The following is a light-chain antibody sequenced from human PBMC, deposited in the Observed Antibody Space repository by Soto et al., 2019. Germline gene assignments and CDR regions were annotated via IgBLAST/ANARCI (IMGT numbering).Light chain of an antibody. J-gene: IGKJ2*01. V-gene: IGKV3-15*01. CDR3: QQYNNWPPRT. Sequence: EIVMTQSPASLSVSPGETANLSCRASQSISNSLAWYQQKPGQAPSLLIYGASTRATGIPARFSGSGSGTEFTLTISSLQSEDSALYYCQQYNNWPPRTFGQGTKLEIK. CDR1: QSISNS. CDR2: GAS.